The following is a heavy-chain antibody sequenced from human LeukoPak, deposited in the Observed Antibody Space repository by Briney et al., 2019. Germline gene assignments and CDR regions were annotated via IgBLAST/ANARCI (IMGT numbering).Heavy chain of an antibody. V-gene: IGHV1-69*17. Sequence: ASVKVSCKASGGTFSSYAISWVRQAPGQGLEWMGGIIPIFGIANYAQKFQGRVTITADKSTSTAYMELSSLRSEDTAVYYCARADRNYDILTGYGPYYGMDVWGQGTTVTVSS. CDR1: GGTFSSYA. D-gene: IGHD3-9*01. J-gene: IGHJ6*02. CDR2: IIPIFGIA. CDR3: ARADRNYDILTGYGPYYGMDV.